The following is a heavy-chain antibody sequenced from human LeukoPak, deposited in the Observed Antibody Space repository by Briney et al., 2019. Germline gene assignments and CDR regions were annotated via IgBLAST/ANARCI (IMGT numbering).Heavy chain of an antibody. D-gene: IGHD3-3*01. CDR1: GLTFSSYS. CDR3: ARQYYDFWSGYYPTDY. V-gene: IGHV3-48*01. Sequence: GGSLRLSCAASGLTFSSYSMNWVRQAPGKGLEWVSYISSSSSTIYYADSVKGRFTISRDNAKNSLYLQMNSLRAEDTAVYYCARQYYDFWSGYYPTDYWSQGTLVTVSS. J-gene: IGHJ4*02. CDR2: ISSSSSTI.